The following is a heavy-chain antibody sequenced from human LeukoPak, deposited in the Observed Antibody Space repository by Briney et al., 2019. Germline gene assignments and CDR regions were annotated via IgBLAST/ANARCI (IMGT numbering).Heavy chain of an antibody. Sequence: SETLSLTCTVSGGSISSSSYYWGWIRQPPGKGLEWIGSIYYSGSTYYNPSLKSRVTISVDKSKNQFSLNLISVTAADTAMYYCARGGDTPFDPWGQGTLITVSS. J-gene: IGHJ5*02. D-gene: IGHD2-21*02. CDR2: IYYSGST. CDR3: ARGGDTPFDP. V-gene: IGHV4-39*07. CDR1: GGSISSSSYY.